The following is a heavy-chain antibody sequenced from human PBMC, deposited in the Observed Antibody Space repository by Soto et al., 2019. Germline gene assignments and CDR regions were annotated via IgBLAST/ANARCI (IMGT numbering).Heavy chain of an antibody. Sequence: SETLSLTCTVSGGSISSYYWSWIRQPPGKGLEWIGYIYYSGSTNYNPSLKSRVTISVDTSKNQFSLKLSSVTAADTAVYYCARGTGRIDYWGQGTLVTVSS. J-gene: IGHJ4*02. D-gene: IGHD4-17*01. V-gene: IGHV4-59*01. CDR3: ARGTGRIDY. CDR1: GGSISSYY. CDR2: IYYSGST.